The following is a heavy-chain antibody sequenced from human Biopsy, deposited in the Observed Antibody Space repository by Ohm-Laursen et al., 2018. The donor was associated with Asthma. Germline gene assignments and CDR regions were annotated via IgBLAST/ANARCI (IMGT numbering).Heavy chain of an antibody. Sequence: SLRLSCAASGFTFDDYGMSWVRQAPGKGLDWVSGINWIGGSTGYADSVKGRFTISRDNAKNSLYLQMNSLRAEDTALYHCGRDMGGFGSGWFPVEFWGQGTLVTVSS. J-gene: IGHJ4*02. CDR1: GFTFDDYG. V-gene: IGHV3-20*01. D-gene: IGHD6-19*01. CDR3: GRDMGGFGSGWFPVEF. CDR2: INWIGGST.